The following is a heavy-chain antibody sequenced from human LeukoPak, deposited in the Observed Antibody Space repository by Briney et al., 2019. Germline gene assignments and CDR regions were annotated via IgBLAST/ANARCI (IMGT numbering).Heavy chain of an antibody. Sequence: GGSLRLSCAASGFTFSSCEMNWVRQAPGKGLEWVSYISSSGSTIYYADSVKGRFTISRDNAKNSLYLQMNSLRAEDTAVYYCATTDITVAGTFFDYWGQGTLVTVSS. CDR3: ATTDITVAGTFFDY. CDR2: ISSSGSTI. V-gene: IGHV3-48*03. D-gene: IGHD6-19*01. J-gene: IGHJ4*02. CDR1: GFTFSSCE.